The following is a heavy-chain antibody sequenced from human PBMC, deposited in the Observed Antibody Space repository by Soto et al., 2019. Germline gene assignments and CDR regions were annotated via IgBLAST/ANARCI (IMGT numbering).Heavy chain of an antibody. Sequence: QITLKESGPTLVKPTQTLTLTCTFSGFSLSTSGVGVGWIRQPPGKALEWVALIYWYDDKRYSPSLKSRLTITKDTSKNQVVLTMTNMAPVDTATYYCAHSIYHCERSGYGSKWFDPWGQGTLVPVSS. D-gene: IGHD3-22*01. CDR3: AHSIYHCERSGYGSKWFDP. CDR2: IYWYDDK. CDR1: GFSLSTSGVG. V-gene: IGHV2-5*01. J-gene: IGHJ5*02.